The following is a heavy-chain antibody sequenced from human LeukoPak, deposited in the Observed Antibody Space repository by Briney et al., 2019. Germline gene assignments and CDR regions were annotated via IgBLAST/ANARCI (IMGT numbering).Heavy chain of an antibody. J-gene: IGHJ4*02. CDR1: GGTFSSYA. V-gene: IGHV1-69*13. D-gene: IGHD6-6*01. CDR3: ARATRIAARHTPYYFDY. Sequence: SVKASCKASGGTFSSYAISWVRQAPGQGLEWMGGIIPIFGTANYAQKFQGRVTITADESTSTAYMELSSLRSEDTAVYYCARATRIAARHTPYYFDYWGQGTLVTVSS. CDR2: IIPIFGTA.